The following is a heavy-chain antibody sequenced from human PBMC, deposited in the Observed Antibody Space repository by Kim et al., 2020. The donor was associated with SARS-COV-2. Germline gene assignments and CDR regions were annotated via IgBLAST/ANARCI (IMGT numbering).Heavy chain of an antibody. CDR3: ARETYYYGSGAFDP. V-gene: IGHV1-69*01. D-gene: IGHD3-10*01. Sequence: AQKFQGRVPITADESTSTAYMEMSSLRSEDTAVYYCARETYYYGSGAFDPWGQGTLVTVSS. J-gene: IGHJ5*02.